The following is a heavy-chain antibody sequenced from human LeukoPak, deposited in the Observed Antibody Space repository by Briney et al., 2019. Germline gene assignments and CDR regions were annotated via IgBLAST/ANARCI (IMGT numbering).Heavy chain of an antibody. J-gene: IGHJ6*02. D-gene: IGHD6-13*01. CDR3: ARERRLAAAGSRVYYYGMDV. CDR2: IWYDGSNK. Sequence: GRSLRLSCAASGFTFSSYGMHWVRQAPGKGLEWVAVIWYDGSNKYYADSVKGRFTISRDNSKNTLYLQMNSLRAEDTAVYYCARERRLAAAGSRVYYYGMDVWGQGTTVTVSS. V-gene: IGHV3-33*01. CDR1: GFTFSSYG.